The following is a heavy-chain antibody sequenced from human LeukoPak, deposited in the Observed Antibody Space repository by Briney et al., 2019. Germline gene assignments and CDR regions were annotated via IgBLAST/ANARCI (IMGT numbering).Heavy chain of an antibody. CDR3: ARGLGDYYDSSGEGDY. V-gene: IGHV4-34*01. CDR2: INHSGST. CDR1: GGSFSGYY. D-gene: IGHD3-22*01. Sequence: SETLSLTCAVYGGSFSGYYWSWIRQPPGKGLEWIGEINHSGSTNYNPSLKSRVTISVDTSKNQFSLKLSSVTAADTAVYYCARGLGDYYDSSGEGDYWGQGTLVTVSS. J-gene: IGHJ4*02.